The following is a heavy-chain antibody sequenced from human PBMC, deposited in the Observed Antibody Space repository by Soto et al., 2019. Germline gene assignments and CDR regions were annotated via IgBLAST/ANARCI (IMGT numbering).Heavy chain of an antibody. J-gene: IGHJ6*02. CDR2: ISWDGGST. V-gene: IGHV3-43*01. CDR1: GFTFDDYT. CDR3: AKGGYSGYELVDTAMLYGMDV. D-gene: IGHD5-12*01. Sequence: EVQLVESGGVVVQPGGSLRLSCAASGFTFDDYTMHWVRQAPGKGLEWVSLISWDGGSTYYADSVKGRFTISRDNSKNSLYLQMNSLRTEDTALYYCAKGGYSGYELVDTAMLYGMDVWGQGTTVTVSS.